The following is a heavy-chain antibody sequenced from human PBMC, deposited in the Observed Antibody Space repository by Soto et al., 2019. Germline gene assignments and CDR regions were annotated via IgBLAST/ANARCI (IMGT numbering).Heavy chain of an antibody. J-gene: IGHJ6*02. CDR3: ATVLRFPYGMDV. V-gene: IGHV1-2*04. CDR2: INPNSGGT. Sequence: ASVKVSCKASGYTFTGYYMHWVRQAPGQGLEWMGWINPNSGGTNYAQKFQGWVTMTRDTSISTAYMELSRLRSDDTAAYYCATVLRFPYGMDVWGQGTTVTVSS. CDR1: GYTFTGYY. D-gene: IGHD3-3*01.